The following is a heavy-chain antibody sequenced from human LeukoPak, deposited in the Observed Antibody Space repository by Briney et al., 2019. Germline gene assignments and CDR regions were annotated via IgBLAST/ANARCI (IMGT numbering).Heavy chain of an antibody. CDR2: IKQDGTER. J-gene: IGHJ4*02. V-gene: IGHV3-7*01. CDR3: VRGPYALF. CDR1: GLTFNNYA. Sequence: PGGSLRLSCAASGLTFNNYALSWVRQAPGKGLEWVANIKQDGTERNYVDSVKGRFTISRDNARDSLYLQMNSLRAEDTAVYYCVRGPYALFWGQGTLVSVSS. D-gene: IGHD2-2*01.